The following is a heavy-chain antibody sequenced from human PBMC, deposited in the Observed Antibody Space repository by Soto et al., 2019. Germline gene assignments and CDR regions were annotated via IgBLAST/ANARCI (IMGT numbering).Heavy chain of an antibody. CDR2: IYYSGTT. CDR3: ARGMYSSSSVASDY. CDR1: GGSISSHY. V-gene: IGHV4-59*07. J-gene: IGHJ4*02. D-gene: IGHD6-6*01. Sequence: SDTLSLTCTDSGGSISSHYWSWIRQPPGKGLEWLGYIYYSGTTNYNPSLKSRVTISVDTSKNQFFLKLSAVTAADTAVYYCARGMYSSSSVASDYWGPGTLVTVSS.